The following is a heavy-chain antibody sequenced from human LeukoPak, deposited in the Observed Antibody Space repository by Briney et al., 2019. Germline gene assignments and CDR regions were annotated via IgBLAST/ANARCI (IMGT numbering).Heavy chain of an antibody. D-gene: IGHD3-22*01. CDR3: ARAFYYYDSSGYPGGYYMDV. Sequence: PGGSLRLSCAASGFTFSSYWMHWVRQAPGKGLVWVSRINSDGSSTSYADSVKGRFTISRDSAKNTLYLQMNSLRAEDTAVYYCARAFYYYDSSGYPGGYYMDVWGKGTTVTVSS. V-gene: IGHV3-74*01. J-gene: IGHJ6*03. CDR2: INSDGSST. CDR1: GFTFSSYW.